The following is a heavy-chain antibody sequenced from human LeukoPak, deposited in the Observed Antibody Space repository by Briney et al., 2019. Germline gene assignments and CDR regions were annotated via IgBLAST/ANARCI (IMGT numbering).Heavy chain of an antibody. J-gene: IGHJ4*02. D-gene: IGHD3-16*01. CDR3: ARDYTPGWGTYFDY. CDR1: GASISTYC. Sequence: SETLSLTCTVSGASISTYCWSWIRLPAGKGLEWIGRIYTSGITIYNPSLNSRVTISVDKSTNQFSLELSSVTAADTAVYYCARDYTPGWGTYFDYWGQGILVTVSS. V-gene: IGHV4-4*07. CDR2: IYTSGIT.